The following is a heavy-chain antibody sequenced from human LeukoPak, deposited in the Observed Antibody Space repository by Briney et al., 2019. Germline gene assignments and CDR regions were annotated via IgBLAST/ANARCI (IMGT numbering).Heavy chain of an antibody. CDR2: INHSGYT. CDR1: GESFSGHF. Sequence: PSETLSLTCAVYGESFSGHFWGWIRQPPGKGLEWIGEINHSGYTNYNPSLKSRVTISVDTSKKQFSLRLNSVTAAVTAVYYCARIWPDLWGRGTLVTVSS. J-gene: IGHJ2*01. CDR3: ARIWPDL. D-gene: IGHD3-10*01. V-gene: IGHV4-34*01.